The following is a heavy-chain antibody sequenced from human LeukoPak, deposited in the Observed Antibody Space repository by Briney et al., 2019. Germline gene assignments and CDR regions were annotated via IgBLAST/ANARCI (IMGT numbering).Heavy chain of an antibody. CDR1: GYTFTTNG. CDR2: ISAKNGNT. J-gene: IGHJ4*02. D-gene: IGHD3-16*01. Sequence: ASVKVSCKASGYTFTTNGVIWVRQAPGQGLEWMGWISAKNGNTNYAQNLQGRVTMTSDTSTSTAYMELRSLRSDDTAVYYCARGGGGQWGYFDYWGQGTLVTVSS. CDR3: ARGGGGQWGYFDY. V-gene: IGHV1-18*04.